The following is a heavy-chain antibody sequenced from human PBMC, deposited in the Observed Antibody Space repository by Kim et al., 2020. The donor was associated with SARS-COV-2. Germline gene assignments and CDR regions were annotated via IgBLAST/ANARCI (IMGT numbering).Heavy chain of an antibody. D-gene: IGHD6-19*01. CDR2: ISYDGSNK. Sequence: GGSLRLSCAASGFTFSSYAMHWVRQAPGKGLEWVAVISYDGSNKYYADSVKGRFTISRDNSKNTLYLQMNSLRAEDTAVYYCAREDNYFIAVVDYWGQGTLVTVSS. J-gene: IGHJ4*02. CDR1: GFTFSSYA. CDR3: AREDNYFIAVVDY. V-gene: IGHV3-30*04.